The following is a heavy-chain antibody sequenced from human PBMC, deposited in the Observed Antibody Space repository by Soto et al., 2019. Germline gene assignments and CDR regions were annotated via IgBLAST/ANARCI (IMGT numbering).Heavy chain of an antibody. CDR3: TTLLLCFGDPGY. D-gene: IGHD3-10*01. V-gene: IGHV3-15*07. CDR2: IKSKTDGETT. Sequence: GGSLRLSCAASGFTFSNAWMNWVRQAPGKGLEWVGRIKSKTDGETTDYAAPVKGRFTISRDDSKNTLYLQMNSLKTEDTAMYYCTTLLLCFGDPGYWGQRTLVTV. CDR1: GFTFSNAW. J-gene: IGHJ4*02.